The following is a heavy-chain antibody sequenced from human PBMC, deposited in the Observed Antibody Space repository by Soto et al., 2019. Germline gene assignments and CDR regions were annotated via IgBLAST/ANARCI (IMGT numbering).Heavy chain of an antibody. J-gene: IGHJ5*02. CDR2: IWYDGSNK. D-gene: IGHD6-19*01. CDR1: GFTFSSYG. V-gene: IGHV3-33*01. CDR3: ARGVAVAGTVFDP. Sequence: GGSLRLSCAAAGFTFSSYGMHWVRQAPGKGLEWVAVIWYDGSNKYYADSVKGRFTISRDNSKNTLYLQMNSLRAEDTAVYYCARGVAVAGTVFDPWGQGTLVTVSS.